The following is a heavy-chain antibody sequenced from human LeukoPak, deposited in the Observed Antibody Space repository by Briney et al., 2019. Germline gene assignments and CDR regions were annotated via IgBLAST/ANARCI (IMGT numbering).Heavy chain of an antibody. Sequence: GASVKVSCKASGYTFTGYYMHWVRQAPGQGLEWMGWINPNSGGTNYAQKLQGRVTMTTDTSTSTAYMELRSLRSDDTAVYYCARLGAARPDIDSRYSWFDPWGQGTLVTVSS. CDR2: INPNSGGT. D-gene: IGHD6-6*01. V-gene: IGHV1-2*02. J-gene: IGHJ5*02. CDR1: GYTFTGYY. CDR3: ARLGAARPDIDSRYSWFDP.